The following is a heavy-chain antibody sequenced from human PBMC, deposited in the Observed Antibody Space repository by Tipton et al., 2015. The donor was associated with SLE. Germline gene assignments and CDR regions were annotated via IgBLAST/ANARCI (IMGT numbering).Heavy chain of an antibody. J-gene: IGHJ4*02. CDR1: GYSISSVYY. CDR2: IFHSGGT. Sequence: TLTLTCAVSGYSISSVYYWGWIRQAPGKGLEWIGSIFHSGGTDYKSSLKSRVTISVDTSKNQFSLKLSSVTATDTAVYYCAREVGSTWTPRFDYWGQGTLVTVSS. D-gene: IGHD6-13*01. CDR3: AREVGSTWTPRFDY. V-gene: IGHV4-38-2*02.